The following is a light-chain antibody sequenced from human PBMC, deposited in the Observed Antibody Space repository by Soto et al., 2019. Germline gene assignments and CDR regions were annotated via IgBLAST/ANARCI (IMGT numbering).Light chain of an antibody. CDR1: SSDIGTYNR. Sequence: QSALTQPASVSGSPGQSITITCTGTSSDIGTYNRVSWYQQNPGKAPKLLIYEVSNRPLGVSNRFSGSKSGHTASLTISGLQAEDETDYYCCSFTTISTYVFGTRTKVTVL. CDR3: CSFTTISTYV. J-gene: IGLJ1*01. CDR2: EVS. V-gene: IGLV2-14*01.